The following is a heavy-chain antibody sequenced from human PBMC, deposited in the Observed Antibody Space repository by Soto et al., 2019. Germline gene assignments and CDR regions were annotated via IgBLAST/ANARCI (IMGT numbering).Heavy chain of an antibody. V-gene: IGHV5-51*01. D-gene: IGHD6-13*01. Sequence: ESLKISCKGSGYSFTSYWIGWVRQMPGKGLEWMGIIYPGDSDTRYSPSFHAQVTSSADKSISTAYLQWGSLKASDTAMYYCASHVRGSSSWPYNWFDPWGQGTLVTVSS. CDR1: GYSFTSYW. J-gene: IGHJ5*02. CDR3: ASHVRGSSSWPYNWFDP. CDR2: IYPGDSDT.